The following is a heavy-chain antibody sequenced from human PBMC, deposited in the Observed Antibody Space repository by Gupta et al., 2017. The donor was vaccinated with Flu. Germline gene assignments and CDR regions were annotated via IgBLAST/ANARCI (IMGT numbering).Heavy chain of an antibody. D-gene: IGHD6-13*01. Sequence: SWVRQAPGRGLEWIGKIYVGGRTDYSPSLEGRVTISMDKSKNQFSLNLTSVTAADTAVYYCARELISAAGNDWGQGTLVIVSS. V-gene: IGHV4-4*02. CDR3: ARELISAAGND. CDR2: IYVGGRT. J-gene: IGHJ1*01.